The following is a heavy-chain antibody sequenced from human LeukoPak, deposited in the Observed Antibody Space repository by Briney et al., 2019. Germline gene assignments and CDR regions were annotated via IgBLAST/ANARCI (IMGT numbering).Heavy chain of an antibody. D-gene: IGHD3-10*01. CDR2: INPNSGGT. Sequence: GASVKVSCKASGYTFTGYYMHWVRQAPGQGLEWMGWINPNSGGTNYAQKFQDRVTMTRDTSISTAYMELSRLRSDDTAVYYCARDLGDTMLRGVLYYFDYWGQGTLVTVSS. CDR1: GYTFTGYY. CDR3: ARDLGDTMLRGVLYYFDY. J-gene: IGHJ4*02. V-gene: IGHV1-2*02.